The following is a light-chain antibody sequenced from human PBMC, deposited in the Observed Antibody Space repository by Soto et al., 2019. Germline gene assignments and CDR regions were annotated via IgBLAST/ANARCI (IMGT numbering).Light chain of an antibody. CDR2: DAS. CDR3: QQRSNWPPWT. J-gene: IGKJ5*01. Sequence: EIVMTQSPATLSVSPGERATLSCRASQSVSSNLAWYEQKPGQAPRLLIYDASNRATGIPARFSGSGSGTDFTLTISSLEPEDFAVYYCQQRSNWPPWTFGQGTRLEI. CDR1: QSVSSN. V-gene: IGKV3-11*01.